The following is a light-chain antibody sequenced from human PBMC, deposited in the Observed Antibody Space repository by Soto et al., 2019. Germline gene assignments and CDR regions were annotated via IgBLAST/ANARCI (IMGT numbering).Light chain of an antibody. Sequence: QAVVTQEPSLTVSPGGTVTLTCGSTTGAVTSGHYPYWFQQKPGQAPRTLIYDTSNKHSWTPARFSGSLLGGKAALTLSGAQREDEADYYCSLSYSGHVVFGGGTKVTVL. CDR2: DTS. CDR3: SLSYSGHVV. CDR1: TGAVTSGHY. J-gene: IGLJ2*01. V-gene: IGLV7-46*01.